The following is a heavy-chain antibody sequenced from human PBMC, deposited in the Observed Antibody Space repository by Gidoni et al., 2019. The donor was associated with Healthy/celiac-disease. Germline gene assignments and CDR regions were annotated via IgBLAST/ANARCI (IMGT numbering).Heavy chain of an antibody. CDR3: ARSPYCTNGVCSNWFDP. CDR1: GLTFSSYA. V-gene: IGHV3-30-3*01. J-gene: IGHJ5*02. CDR2: RSYDGSNK. D-gene: IGHD2-8*01. Sequence: QVQLVESGGGVVQPGRSLRLSCAASGLTFSSYAMHWVRQAPGTGLEWVAVRSYDGSNKDYADSVKGRFTISRDNSKNTLYLQMNSLRAEDTAVYYCARSPYCTNGVCSNWFDPWGQGTLVTVSS.